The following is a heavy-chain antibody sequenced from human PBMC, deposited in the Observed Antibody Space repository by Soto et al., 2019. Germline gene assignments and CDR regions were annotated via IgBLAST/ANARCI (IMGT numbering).Heavy chain of an antibody. Sequence: SVKVSCKASGGTFSSYAISWVRQAPGQGLEWMGGIIPIFGTANYAQKFQGRVTITADESTSTAYMELSSLRSEDTAVYYCARDRGAFDPARHYYYGMDVWGQGTTVTVSS. CDR3: ARDRGAFDPARHYYYGMDV. J-gene: IGHJ6*02. V-gene: IGHV1-69*13. CDR2: IIPIFGTA. CDR1: GGTFSSYA. D-gene: IGHD3-10*01.